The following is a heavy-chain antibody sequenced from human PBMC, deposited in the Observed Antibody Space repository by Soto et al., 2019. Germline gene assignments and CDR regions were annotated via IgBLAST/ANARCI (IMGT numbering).Heavy chain of an antibody. V-gene: IGHV5-51*01. CDR3: ARLRGALWLHENWFDT. D-gene: IGHD2-21*01. J-gene: IGHJ5*02. CDR2: IYPSDSET. Sequence: GESLKISCQASGYSFTSYWIAWVRRMPGKGLECLGIIYPSDSETRLNPSFEGQVSISVDKSVTTAYLQLSGLKASDTAMYYCARLRGALWLHENWFDTWGQGTLVTVSS. CDR1: GYSFTSYW.